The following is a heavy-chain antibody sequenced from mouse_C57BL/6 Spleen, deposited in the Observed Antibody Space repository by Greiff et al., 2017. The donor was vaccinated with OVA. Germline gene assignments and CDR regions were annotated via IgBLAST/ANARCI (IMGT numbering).Heavy chain of an antibody. CDR3: ARYSKGGYFDV. V-gene: IGHV2-6*01. J-gene: IGHJ1*03. CDR2: IWGVGST. CDR1: GFSLTSYG. Sequence: VQLQESGPGLVAPSQSLSITCTVSGFSLTSYGVDWVRQSPGKGLEWLGVIWGVGSTNYNSALKSRRSISKDNAKSHVFLKMNSLQTDDTAMYYCARYSKGGYFDVWGTGTTVTVSS. D-gene: IGHD2-5*01.